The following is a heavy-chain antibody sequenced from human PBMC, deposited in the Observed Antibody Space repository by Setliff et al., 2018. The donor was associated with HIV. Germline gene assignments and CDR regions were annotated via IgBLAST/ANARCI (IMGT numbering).Heavy chain of an antibody. J-gene: IGHJ6*03. CDR2: IYYSGST. CDR1: GGSISSYY. Sequence: PSETLSLTCTVSGGSISSYYWSWIRQPPGKGLEWIGYIYYSGSTSYNPSLKSRVTISVDTSKKQFSLKLRPVTAADTAVYYCAREGGVDLPTMDVWGKGTTVTVSS. V-gene: IGHV4-59*01. D-gene: IGHD2-15*01. CDR3: AREGGVDLPTMDV.